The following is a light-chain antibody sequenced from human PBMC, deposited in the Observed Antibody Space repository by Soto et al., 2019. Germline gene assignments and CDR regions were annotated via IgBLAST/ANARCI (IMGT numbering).Light chain of an antibody. CDR2: DVS. CDR3: SSYTSSSTLLV. J-gene: IGLJ2*01. V-gene: IGLV2-14*01. CDR1: SSDVGGYNY. Sequence: QSAPTQPPSVSGSPGQSITISCTGTSSDVGGYNYVSWYQQHPGNAPKLMIYDVSNPPSGVSNRFSGYTSANTAPLTISGLQDEDEDDYYGSSYTSSSTLLVFGGGTKLTVL.